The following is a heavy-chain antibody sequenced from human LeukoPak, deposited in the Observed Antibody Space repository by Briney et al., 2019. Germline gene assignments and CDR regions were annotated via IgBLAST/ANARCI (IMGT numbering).Heavy chain of an antibody. J-gene: IGHJ4*02. CDR1: GGTFSSYA. CDR2: IIPILGIA. Sequence: SVTVSCKASGGTFSSYAISWVRQAPGQGLEWMGRIIPILGIANYAQKFQGRVTITADKSTGTAYMELSSLRSEDTAVYYCARGRDDGYNSVDYWGQGTLVTVSS. V-gene: IGHV1-69*04. CDR3: ARGRDDGYNSVDY. D-gene: IGHD5-24*01.